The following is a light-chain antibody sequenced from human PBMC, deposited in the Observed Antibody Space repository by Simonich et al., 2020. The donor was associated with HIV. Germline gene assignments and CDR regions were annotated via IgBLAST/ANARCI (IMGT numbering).Light chain of an antibody. CDR1: QDISNS. Sequence: DIQMTQSPSSLSASVGDRVTITCQASQDISNSLNWYQQKPGKAPKLLVFDASNLETGVPSRFSGSASGTDFTFTISSLQPEDIATYYCQQYHHLPLTFAGGTKVEIK. J-gene: IGKJ4*01. CDR2: DAS. V-gene: IGKV1-33*01. CDR3: QQYHHLPLT.